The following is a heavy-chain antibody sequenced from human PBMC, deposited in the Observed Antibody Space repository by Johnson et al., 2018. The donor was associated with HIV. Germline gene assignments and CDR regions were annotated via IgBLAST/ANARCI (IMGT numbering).Heavy chain of an antibody. CDR1: GFTFSSYP. CDR3: TTDGWELLHFRAKTPDAFDI. V-gene: IGHV3-30*04. CDR2: ISYDGGNK. D-gene: IGHD1-26*01. Sequence: QVQLVESGGGVVQPEMSLRLACAASGFTFSSYPMHWVRQAPGKGLEWVAVISYDGGNKYYTDSVKGRFTISRDNSKNTLYLQMNSLKTEDTAVYYCTTDGWELLHFRAKTPDAFDIWGQGTMVTVSS. J-gene: IGHJ3*02.